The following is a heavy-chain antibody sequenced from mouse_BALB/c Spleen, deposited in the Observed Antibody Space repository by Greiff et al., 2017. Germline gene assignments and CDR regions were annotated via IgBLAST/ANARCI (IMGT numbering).Heavy chain of an antibody. J-gene: IGHJ4*01. D-gene: IGHD2-2*01. CDR3: ARGLPLMDY. CDR1: GYTFTNYW. Sequence: QVQLKQSGAELVRPGTSVKISCKASGYTFTNYWLGWVKQRPGHGLEWIGDIYPGGGYTNYNEKFKGKATLTADTSSSTAYMQLSSLTSEDSAVYFCARGLPLMDYWGQGTSVTVSS. CDR2: IYPGGGYT. V-gene: IGHV1-63*02.